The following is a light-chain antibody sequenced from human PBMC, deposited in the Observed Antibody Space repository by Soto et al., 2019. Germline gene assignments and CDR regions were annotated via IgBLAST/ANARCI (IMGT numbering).Light chain of an antibody. J-gene: IGKJ1*01. Sequence: EIVLTQSPGTLSLSPGERATLSCRASQSVSSSYLAWYQQKPGQSPRLVLYGASNRAAGIPDRFSGSESGTDFTLTISRLEPEDFAVYYCHQYGRTFGHGTKVDIK. CDR3: HQYGRT. V-gene: IGKV3-20*01. CDR1: QSVSSSY. CDR2: GAS.